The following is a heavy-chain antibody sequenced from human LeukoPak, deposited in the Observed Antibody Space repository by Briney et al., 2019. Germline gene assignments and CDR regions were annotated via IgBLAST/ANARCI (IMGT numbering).Heavy chain of an antibody. CDR3: ARATPVAQGGMDV. V-gene: IGHV3-21*01. J-gene: IGHJ6*02. CDR1: GFNHRRDR. D-gene: IGHD4-23*01. Sequence: GGALLLYGACSGFNHRRDRMNWLGEAPGQGLDWVSPISCISYIYHADSVKGRFPISRDNAKNSLYLQMNSLRAEDTAVYYCARATPVAQGGMDVWGQGTTVTVSS. CDR2: ISCISYI.